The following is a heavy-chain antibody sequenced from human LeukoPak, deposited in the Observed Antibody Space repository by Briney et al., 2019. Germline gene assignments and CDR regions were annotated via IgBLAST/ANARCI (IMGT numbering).Heavy chain of an antibody. CDR3: ARDRPANYFDD. CDR1: GYTFTGYY. CDR2: INHSGGST. J-gene: IGHJ4*02. V-gene: IGHV1-46*01. Sequence: ASVKVSCKASGYTFTGYYIHWVRQAPGQGLEWMGIINHSGGSTSYAQKFQGRVTMTRDTSTSTVYMELSSLRSEDTAVYYCARDRPANYFDDWGQGTLVTVSS.